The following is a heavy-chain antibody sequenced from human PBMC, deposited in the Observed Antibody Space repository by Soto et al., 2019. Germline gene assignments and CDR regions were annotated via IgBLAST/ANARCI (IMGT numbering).Heavy chain of an antibody. CDR1: GFTFSTYA. CDR3: AKDRMNHNGVWDPFDV. D-gene: IGHD2-8*01. V-gene: IGHV3-23*01. CDR2: IGSGPDDS. J-gene: IGHJ3*01. Sequence: PGGSLRLSCAASGFTFSTYAMSCVRQAPGKGLEWVSSIGSGPDDSDSADSVKGRFIISRDNSKNIVSLQMESLRAEDTAIYYCAKDRMNHNGVWDPFDVWGQGTVVTVSS.